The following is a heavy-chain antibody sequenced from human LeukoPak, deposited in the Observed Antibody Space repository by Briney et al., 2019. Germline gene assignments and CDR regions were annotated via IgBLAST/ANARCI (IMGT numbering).Heavy chain of an antibody. V-gene: IGHV4-39*02. CDR2: IYYSGST. CDR1: GGSISSSSYY. D-gene: IGHD2-2*01. J-gene: IGHJ4*02. Sequence: PSETLSLTCTVSGGSISSSSYYWGWIRQPPGKGLEWIGSIYYSGSTYYNPSLKSRVTISVDTSKNQFSLKLSSVTAADTAVYYCARDYPSVVVPAAMGVFDYWGQGTLVTVSS. CDR3: ARDYPSVVVPAAMGVFDY.